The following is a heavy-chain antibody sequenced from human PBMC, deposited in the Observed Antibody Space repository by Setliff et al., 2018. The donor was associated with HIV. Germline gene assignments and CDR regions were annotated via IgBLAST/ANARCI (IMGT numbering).Heavy chain of an antibody. CDR2: IYYSGST. D-gene: IGHD6-13*01. Sequence: SETLSLTCNVSGGSISSGGYYWSWIRQHPGKGLEWIGYIYYSGSTYYNPSLKSRVTISVDTSKNQFSLKLSSVTAADTAVYYCAREVASAAAGTVDYWGQGTLVTVSS. CDR3: AREVASAAAGTVDY. J-gene: IGHJ4*02. CDR1: GGSISSGGYY. V-gene: IGHV4-31*03.